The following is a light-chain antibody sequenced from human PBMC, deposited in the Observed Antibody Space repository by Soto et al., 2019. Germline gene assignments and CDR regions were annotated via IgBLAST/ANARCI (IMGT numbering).Light chain of an antibody. CDR2: LGS. Sequence: DVVMTQSPLSLPVTPGEPASISCRSSRSLLSSNGYNYLNWYLQKPGQSPQLLIYLGSNRASGVPYRFSGSGSGTDFTLKISRVEAEDGGVYYCAQGLQTPLTFGGGTKVDIK. V-gene: IGKV2-28*01. CDR1: RSLLSSNGYNY. CDR3: AQGLQTPLT. J-gene: IGKJ4*01.